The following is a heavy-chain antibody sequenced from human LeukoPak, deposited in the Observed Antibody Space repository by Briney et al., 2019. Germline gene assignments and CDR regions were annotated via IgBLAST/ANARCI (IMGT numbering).Heavy chain of an antibody. CDR3: TKGYGNVVGWFDP. CDR2: ISNSGST. CDR1: GGSINNYY. D-gene: IGHD2-15*01. V-gene: IGHV4-59*01. Sequence: NPSETLSLTCTVSGGSINNYYWTWVRQPPGKGLEWIGYISNSGSTNYNPSLRSRVTLSVDTSKNQISLKLRFVTAADTAVYYCTKGYGNVVGWFDPWGQGTLVTVSS. J-gene: IGHJ5*02.